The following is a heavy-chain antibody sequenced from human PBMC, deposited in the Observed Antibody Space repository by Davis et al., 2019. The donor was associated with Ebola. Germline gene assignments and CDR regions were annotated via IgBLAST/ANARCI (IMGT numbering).Heavy chain of an antibody. V-gene: IGHV4-59*01. J-gene: IGHJ6*02. CDR3: ARDTITGTMYFSYGVDV. Sequence: GSLRLSCTVPGGPPRNYHWTWIRQPPGKGLEWTGYTYYTGRTNYNPSLKSRVTLALARSKNQFSLKLTSVTAADTAVYYCARDTITGTMYFSYGVDVWGQGTAVTVSS. CDR1: GGPPRNYH. D-gene: IGHD1-7*01. CDR2: TYYTGRT.